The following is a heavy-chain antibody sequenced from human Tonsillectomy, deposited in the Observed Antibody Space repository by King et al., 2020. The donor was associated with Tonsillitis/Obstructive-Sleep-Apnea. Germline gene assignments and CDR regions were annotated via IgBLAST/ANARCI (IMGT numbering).Heavy chain of an antibody. CDR1: GFTVSSKY. J-gene: IGHJ4*02. CDR3: ARAPSGGGWDY. Sequence: VQLVESGGGLVQPGGALRLSWAASGFTVSSKYMSWGRQAPGKGLEWVSLIYSVGSTYYADSVKGRFTISRDNSKNTLYLQMNSLRAEDTAVYYCARAPSGGGWDYWGQGTLVTVSS. V-gene: IGHV3-66*01. D-gene: IGHD1-26*01. CDR2: IYSVGST.